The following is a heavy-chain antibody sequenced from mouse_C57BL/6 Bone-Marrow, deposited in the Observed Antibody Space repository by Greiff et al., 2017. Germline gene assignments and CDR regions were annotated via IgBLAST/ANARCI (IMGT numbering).Heavy chain of an antibody. CDR1: GYTFTSYW. CDR2: IYPGNSDT. V-gene: IGHV1-5*01. Sequence: EVQLQQSGTVLARPGASVKMSCKTSGYTFTSYWMHWVKQRPGQGLEWIGAIYPGNSDTSYNQKFKGKAKLTAVTSASTAYMELSSLTNEDSAVYYCTREAYYGSYWYFDFWGTGTTVTVSS. J-gene: IGHJ1*03. CDR3: TREAYYGSYWYFDF. D-gene: IGHD1-1*01.